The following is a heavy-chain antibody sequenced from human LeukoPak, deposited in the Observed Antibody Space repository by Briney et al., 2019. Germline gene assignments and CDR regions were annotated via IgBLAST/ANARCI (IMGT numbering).Heavy chain of an antibody. CDR2: IYPGDSGT. CDR3: ARYGSGSYAENWFDP. CDR1: GSTFTSYW. V-gene: IGHV5-51*01. Sequence: GAPLQISCQGSGSTFTSYWIGGVRQLPGKGLEGMGIIYPGDSGTRYSPSFERQVTISADKSISTAHLQWSSMKASDTAMYYCARYGSGSYAENWFDPWGQGTLVTVSS. J-gene: IGHJ5*02. D-gene: IGHD3-10*01.